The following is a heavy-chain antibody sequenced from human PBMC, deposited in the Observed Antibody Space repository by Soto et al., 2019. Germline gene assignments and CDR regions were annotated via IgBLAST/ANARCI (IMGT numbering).Heavy chain of an antibody. CDR1: GGSISSGGYS. Sequence: PSETLSLTCAVSGGSISSGGYSWSWIRQPPGKGLEWIGYIYHSGSTYYNPSLKGRVTISVDRSKNQFSLKLSSVTAADTAVYYCARGRTMVRGVSLYYFDYWGQGTLVTVSS. CDR3: ARGRTMVRGVSLYYFDY. D-gene: IGHD3-10*01. CDR2: IYHSGST. V-gene: IGHV4-30-2*01. J-gene: IGHJ4*02.